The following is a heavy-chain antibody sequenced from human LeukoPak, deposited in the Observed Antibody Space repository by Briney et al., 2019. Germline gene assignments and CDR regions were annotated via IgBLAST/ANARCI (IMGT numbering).Heavy chain of an antibody. V-gene: IGHV3-23*01. CDR3: AKGRDRTSSQGITIFGVVLPLFDY. CDR2: ISGSGGST. J-gene: IGHJ4*02. CDR1: GFTFSSYA. Sequence: GGSLRLSCAASGFTFSSYAMSWVRQAPGKGLEWVSAISGSGGSTYYADSVKGRFTISRDNSKNTLYLQVNSLRAEDTAVYYCAKGRDRTSSQGITIFGVVLPLFDYWGQGTLVTVSS. D-gene: IGHD3-3*01.